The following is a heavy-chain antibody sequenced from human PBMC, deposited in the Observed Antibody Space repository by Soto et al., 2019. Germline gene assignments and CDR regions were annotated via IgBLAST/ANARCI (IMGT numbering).Heavy chain of an antibody. J-gene: IGHJ4*02. V-gene: IGHV4-39*01. Sequence: SETLSLTCTVSGGSISSSSYYWDWIRQPPGKGLEWIGRIYYTGSTYYNPSLKSRVTISVDTSKKQFSLKLSSVTAAETAVYYCARSRGDSSSDYWGQGTLVTVSS. CDR3: ARSRGDSSSDY. D-gene: IGHD3-22*01. CDR2: IYYTGST. CDR1: GGSISSSSYY.